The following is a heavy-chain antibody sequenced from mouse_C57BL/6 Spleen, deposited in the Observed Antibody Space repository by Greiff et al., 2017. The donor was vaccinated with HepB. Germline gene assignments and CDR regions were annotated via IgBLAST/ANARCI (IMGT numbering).Heavy chain of an antibody. D-gene: IGHD4-1*02. J-gene: IGHJ1*03. CDR1: GYTFTSYW. CDR3: ARLGQLGPDCWYFDV. V-gene: IGHV1-59*01. CDR2: IDPSDSYT. Sequence: VQLQQSGAELVRPGTSVKLSCKASGYTFTSYWMHWVKQRPGQGLEWIGVIDPSDSYTNYNQKFKGKATLTVDTSSSTAYMQHSSLTSEDSAVYYCARLGQLGPDCWYFDVWGTGTTVTVSS.